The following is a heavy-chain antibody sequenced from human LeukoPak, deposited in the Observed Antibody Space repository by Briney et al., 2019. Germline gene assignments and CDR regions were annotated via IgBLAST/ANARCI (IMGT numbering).Heavy chain of an antibody. CDR1: GGSISSGGYS. CDR2: IYHSGST. CDR3: ARERAAAFDY. V-gene: IGHV4-30-2*01. Sequence: SETLSLTCAVSGGSISSGGYSWSWIRQPPGKGLGWIGYIYHSGSTYYNPSLKSRVTISVDRSKNQFSLKLSSVTAADTAVYYCARERAAAFDYWGQGTLVTVSS. J-gene: IGHJ4*02. D-gene: IGHD6-13*01.